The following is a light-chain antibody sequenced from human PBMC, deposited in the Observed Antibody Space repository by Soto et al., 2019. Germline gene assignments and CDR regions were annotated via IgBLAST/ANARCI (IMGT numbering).Light chain of an antibody. CDR2: TAS. J-gene: IGKJ4*01. CDR3: QQHNSYPVT. CDR1: QGISSY. V-gene: IGKV1-9*01. Sequence: DIQLTQSPSFLSASVGDRVTITCRASQGISSYLAWYQQKPGKAPNLLIYTASTLQSGVPSRFSGSGSGTEFPLKISSLQPEDFATYHCQQHNSYPVTFGGGTKVEIQ.